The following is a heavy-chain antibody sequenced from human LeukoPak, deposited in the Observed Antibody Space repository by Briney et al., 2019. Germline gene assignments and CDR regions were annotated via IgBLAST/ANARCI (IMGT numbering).Heavy chain of an antibody. Sequence: SETLPLTCTVSGGSISSSNWWSWVRQPPGKGLEWIGEIYHSGSTNYNPSLKSRVTISVDKSKNQFSLKLSSVTAADTAVYYCARVRFLEWSPPYYYGMDVWGQGTTVTVSS. CDR3: ARVRFLEWSPPYYYGMDV. CDR1: GGSISSSNW. J-gene: IGHJ6*02. CDR2: IYHSGST. V-gene: IGHV4-4*02. D-gene: IGHD3-3*01.